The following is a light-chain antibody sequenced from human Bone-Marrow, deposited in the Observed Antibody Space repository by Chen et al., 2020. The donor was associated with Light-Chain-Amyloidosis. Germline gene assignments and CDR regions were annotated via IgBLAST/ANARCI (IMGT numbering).Light chain of an antibody. Sequence: QSVLTHPPSVSGAPGQRVTISCTGKSSNIGAGYDVHWYQQLPGAAPKLLIYGNGNRPSGVPERFSGFKSGTSASLAITGLLTEDEADYYCQSYDTSLSGSVFGGGTKLTVL. CDR3: QSYDTSLSGSV. CDR1: SSNIGAGYD. CDR2: GNG. J-gene: IGLJ3*02. V-gene: IGLV1-40*01.